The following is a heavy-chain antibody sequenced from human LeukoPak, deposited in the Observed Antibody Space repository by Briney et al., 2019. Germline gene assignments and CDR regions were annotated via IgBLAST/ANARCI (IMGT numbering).Heavy chain of an antibody. V-gene: IGHV1-2*02. CDR1: GYTFTGYY. CDR3: ARDAGYCSGGSCYPTFGY. J-gene: IGHJ4*02. D-gene: IGHD2-15*01. CDR2: INPNSGGT. Sequence: GASVKVSCKASGYTFTGYYMHWVRQAPGQGLEWMGWINPNSGGTNYAQKFQGRVTMTRDTSISTAYMELSRPRSDDTAVYYCARDAGYCSGGSCYPTFGYWGQGTLVTVSS.